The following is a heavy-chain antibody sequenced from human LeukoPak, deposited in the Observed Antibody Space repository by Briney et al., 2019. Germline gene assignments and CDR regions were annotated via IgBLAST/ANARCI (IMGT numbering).Heavy chain of an antibody. CDR1: GGSISSYY. CDR2: IYTSGST. Sequence: PSETLSLTCTVSGGSISSYYWSWIRQPAGKGLEWIGRIYTSGSTNYNPSLKSRVTMSVDTSKNQFSLKLSSVTAADTAVYYCARDAYYYDSSGYYLRYAFDIWGQGTMVTVSS. V-gene: IGHV4-4*07. CDR3: ARDAYYYDSSGYYLRYAFDI. J-gene: IGHJ3*02. D-gene: IGHD3-22*01.